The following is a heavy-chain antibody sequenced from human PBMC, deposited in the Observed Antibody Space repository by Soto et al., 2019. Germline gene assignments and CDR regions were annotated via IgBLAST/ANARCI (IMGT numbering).Heavy chain of an antibody. CDR2: MNPNSGNT. Sequence: ASVEVSCKASGYTFTSYDINWVRQATGQGLEWMGWMNPNSGNTGYAQKFQGRVTMTRNTSISTAYMELSSLRSEDTAVYYCARGVRGITIFGTAHGMEVWGQGTTVTVSS. J-gene: IGHJ6*02. CDR1: GYTFTSYD. D-gene: IGHD3-3*01. V-gene: IGHV1-8*01. CDR3: ARGVRGITIFGTAHGMEV.